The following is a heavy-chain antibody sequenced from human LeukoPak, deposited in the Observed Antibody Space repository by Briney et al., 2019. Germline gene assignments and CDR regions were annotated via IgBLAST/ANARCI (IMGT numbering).Heavy chain of an antibody. Sequence: PSETLTLTCTVSGGSISSSSYYWGWIRQPPGKGLEWIGSIYYSGSTYYNPSLKSRVTISVDTSKNQFSLKLSSVTAADTAVYYCAKQRPNPVAGHFDYWGQGNLVTVSS. CDR3: AKQRPNPVAGHFDY. CDR2: IYYSGST. J-gene: IGHJ4*02. CDR1: GGSISSSSYY. D-gene: IGHD6-19*01. V-gene: IGHV4-39*01.